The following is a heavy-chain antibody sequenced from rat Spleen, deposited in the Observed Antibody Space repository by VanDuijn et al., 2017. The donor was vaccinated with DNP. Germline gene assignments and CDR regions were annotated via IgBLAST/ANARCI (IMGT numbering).Heavy chain of an antibody. V-gene: IGHV5-25*01. CDR1: GFTFSNYH. CDR2: ISPSGGGT. CDR3: ARWSTKAHLDN. J-gene: IGHJ2*01. D-gene: IGHD1-2*01. Sequence: EVQLVESGGGLVQPGRSLKLFCAASGFTFSNYHMAWVRQAPRKGLEWVTSISPSGGGTYYRDSVKGRFTISRDDTQNMLYLQMNSLTAEDTATYYCARWSTKAHLDNWGQGVMVTVSS.